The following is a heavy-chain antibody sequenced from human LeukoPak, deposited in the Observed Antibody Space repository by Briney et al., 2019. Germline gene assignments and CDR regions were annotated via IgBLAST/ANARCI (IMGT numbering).Heavy chain of an antibody. CDR2: INSDGSRT. D-gene: IGHD3-22*01. J-gene: IGHJ4*02. V-gene: IGHV3-74*01. Sequence: GGSLRLSCAASGFTFSSYWMHWVRQAPGKGLMWVSRINSDGSRTTSADSVGGRFTISRDNAKSTLYLQMNSLRAEDTAVYYCARDYAPYYYDSSGSYFDYWSQGTLVTVSS. CDR3: ARDYAPYYYDSSGSYFDY. CDR1: GFTFSSYW.